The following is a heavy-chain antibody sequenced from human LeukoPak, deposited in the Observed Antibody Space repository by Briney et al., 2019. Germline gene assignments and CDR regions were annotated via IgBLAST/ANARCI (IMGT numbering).Heavy chain of an antibody. D-gene: IGHD6-19*01. V-gene: IGHV3-30-3*01. Sequence: QSGGSLRLSCAASGFTLSRYALHWVRQAPGKGLEWVAVISSDGSNKYYAGSVEGRFTISRDNYNNTLLLQMNSLRAEDTAVYYCARTDTSGWSRPLDCWGQGTLVTVSS. CDR3: ARTDTSGWSRPLDC. CDR2: ISSDGSNK. CDR1: GFTLSRYA. J-gene: IGHJ4*02.